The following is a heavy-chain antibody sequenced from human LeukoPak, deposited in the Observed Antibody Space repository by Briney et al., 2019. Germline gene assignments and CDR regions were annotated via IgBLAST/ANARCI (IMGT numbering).Heavy chain of an antibody. V-gene: IGHV3-23*01. J-gene: IGHJ4*02. CDR1: GFTFSSYA. CDR2: VSGSGLTT. CDR3: AKDVGKWESLHFFDY. D-gene: IGHD1-26*01. Sequence: AGGSLRLSCAASGFTFSSYAMSWVRQAPGKGLEWVSSVSGSGLTTYYADSVKGRFTISRDNAKNTLLLQMNSLRGDDTAVYYCAKDVGKWESLHFFDYWGQGTLVTVSS.